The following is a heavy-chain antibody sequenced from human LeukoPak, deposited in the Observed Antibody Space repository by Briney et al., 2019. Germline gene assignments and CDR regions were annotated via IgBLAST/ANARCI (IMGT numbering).Heavy chain of an antibody. Sequence: SETLSLTCTVSGGSISSSSYYWGWIRQPPGKGLEWIGSIYYSGGTYYNPSLKSRVTISVDTSKNQFSLKLSSVTAADTAVYYCARGTYYDFWSGYYTGINWFDPWGQGTLVTVSS. V-gene: IGHV4-39*01. D-gene: IGHD3-3*01. CDR2: IYYSGGT. CDR1: GGSISSSSYY. CDR3: ARGTYYDFWSGYYTGINWFDP. J-gene: IGHJ5*02.